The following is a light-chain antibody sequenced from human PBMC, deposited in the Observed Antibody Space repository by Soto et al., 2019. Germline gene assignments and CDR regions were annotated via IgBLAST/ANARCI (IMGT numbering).Light chain of an antibody. CDR2: GAS. J-gene: IGKJ4*01. V-gene: IGKV3-15*01. CDR3: QQYNNWPRLGLT. CDR1: QSVSSN. Sequence: EIVMTQSPATLSVSPGERATLSCRASQSVSSNLAWYQQKPSQAPRLLIYGASTRATGIPARFSGSGSGTDFTLTISSLQSEDFAVYYCQQYNNWPRLGLTFGGGTKVEIK.